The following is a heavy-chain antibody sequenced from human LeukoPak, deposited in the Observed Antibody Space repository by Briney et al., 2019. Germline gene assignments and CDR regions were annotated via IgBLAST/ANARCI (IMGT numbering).Heavy chain of an antibody. CDR1: GYTLTELS. CDR3: ARERRGIDRAFDI. Sequence: GASVKVSCKVSGYTLTELSMHWVRQAPGKGLEWMGGFDPEDGETIYAQKFQGRVTMTRDTSISTAYMELNRLRSDDTAVYYCARERRGIDRAFDIWGQGTMVTVSS. J-gene: IGHJ3*02. D-gene: IGHD2/OR15-2a*01. CDR2: FDPEDGET. V-gene: IGHV1-24*01.